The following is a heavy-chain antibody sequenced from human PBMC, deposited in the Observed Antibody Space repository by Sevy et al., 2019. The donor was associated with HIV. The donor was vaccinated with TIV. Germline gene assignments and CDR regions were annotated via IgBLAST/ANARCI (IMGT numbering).Heavy chain of an antibody. CDR2: ISDSGGTT. Sequence: GSLRLACEASGFTFSSYGMTWVRQAPEKGLEWVSSISDSGGTTYYADYVKGRFTISRDNSKNTLYLQVNSLRAEDTATYYCAKGDWSGAGSYKWVDPWGQGTLVTVSS. CDR3: AKGDWSGAGSYKWVDP. CDR1: GFTFSSYG. D-gene: IGHD3-3*01. J-gene: IGHJ5*02. V-gene: IGHV3-23*01.